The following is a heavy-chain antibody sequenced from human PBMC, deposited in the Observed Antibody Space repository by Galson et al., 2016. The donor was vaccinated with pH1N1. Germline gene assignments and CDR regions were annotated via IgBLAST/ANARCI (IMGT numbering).Heavy chain of an antibody. CDR2: ISAYDGHT. Sequence: SVKVSCKASGYTFINYGIAWVRQAPGRGPEWMGWISAYDGHTDYAQNFQGRVAMTIDTSTSPANMELRSLGSDDTAVYYCARDRGVFDIWGQGTRVTVSS. CDR3: ARDRGVFDI. D-gene: IGHD3-10*01. J-gene: IGHJ3*02. CDR1: GYTFINYG. V-gene: IGHV1-18*01.